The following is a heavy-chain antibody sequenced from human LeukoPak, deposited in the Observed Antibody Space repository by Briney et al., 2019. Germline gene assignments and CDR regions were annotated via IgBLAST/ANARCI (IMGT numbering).Heavy chain of an antibody. D-gene: IGHD6-19*01. J-gene: IGHJ4*02. V-gene: IGHV4-4*07. CDR2: IYTSGST. CDR1: GGSISRYY. Sequence: SETLSLTCTVSGGSISRYYWSWIRQPAGKGLEWIGRIYTSGSTYYNPSLKSRVTMSVDTSKNQFSLKLSSVTAADTAVYYCARDNTGAYSSGWYYFDYWGQGTLVTVSS. CDR3: ARDNTGAYSSGWYYFDY.